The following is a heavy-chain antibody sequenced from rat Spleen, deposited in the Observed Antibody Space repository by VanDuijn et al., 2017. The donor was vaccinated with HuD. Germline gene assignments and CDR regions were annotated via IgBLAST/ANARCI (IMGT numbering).Heavy chain of an antibody. CDR3: TSTEIVMPRLYAY. CDR1: GFTFSDYY. D-gene: IGHD1-12*01. V-gene: IGHV5-20*01. J-gene: IGHJ3*01. CDR2: ISYDDTST. Sequence: EVQLAESGGGLVQPGRSLKLSCAVSGFTFSDYYMAWVRQAPTKGLEWVASISYDDTSTHYRDSVKGRFTISRDIAKSNLYLQMDSLRSEDTATYYCTSTEIVMPRLYAYWGQGTLVTVSS.